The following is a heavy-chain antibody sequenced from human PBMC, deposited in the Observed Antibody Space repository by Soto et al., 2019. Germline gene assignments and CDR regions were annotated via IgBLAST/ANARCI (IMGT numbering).Heavy chain of an antibody. J-gene: IGHJ5*02. CDR2: INHSGST. Sequence: PSVTQSVTNAVLGGSFRGHYWSWIRKPPGKGLEWIGEINHSGSTNYNPSLKSRVTISVDTSKNQFSLKLSSVTAADTPVYYCARGRGYSYGLDPCGQASLVTVSS. CDR3: ARGRGYSYGLDP. CDR1: GGSFRGHY. V-gene: IGHV4-34*01. D-gene: IGHD5-18*01.